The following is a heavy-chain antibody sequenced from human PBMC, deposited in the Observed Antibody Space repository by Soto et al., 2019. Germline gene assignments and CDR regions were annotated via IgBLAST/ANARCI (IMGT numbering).Heavy chain of an antibody. V-gene: IGHV1-18*01. Sequence: ASVKVSCKASGYTFTSYGISWVRQAPGQGLEWMGWISAYNGNTNYAQKLQGRVTMTTDTSTSTAYMELRSLRSDDTAVYYCAREGGIAVAGTLTRYYYHMDVWGKGTTVTVSS. J-gene: IGHJ6*03. CDR2: ISAYNGNT. CDR1: GYTFTSYG. CDR3: AREGGIAVAGTLTRYYYHMDV. D-gene: IGHD6-19*01.